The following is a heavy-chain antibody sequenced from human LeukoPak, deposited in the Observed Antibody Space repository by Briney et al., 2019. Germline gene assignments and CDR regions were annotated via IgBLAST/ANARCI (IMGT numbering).Heavy chain of an antibody. CDR1: GGSISSNNHY. CDR2: IYYSGSI. J-gene: IGHJ4*02. D-gene: IGHD2-21*02. Sequence: SETLSLTCTVSGGSISSNNHYWGWIRQPAGKGLEWIGHIYYSGSIFLNPSLKSRVTISVDTSKNQFSLKLSSVTAADTAVYYCARGPAYCGGDCYILNWGQGTLVTVSS. V-gene: IGHV4-39*07. CDR3: ARGPAYCGGDCYILN.